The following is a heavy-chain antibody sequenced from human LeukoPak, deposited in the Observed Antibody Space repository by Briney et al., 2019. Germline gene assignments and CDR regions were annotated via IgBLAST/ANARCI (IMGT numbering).Heavy chain of an antibody. D-gene: IGHD2/OR15-2a*01. V-gene: IGHV1-69*13. Sequence: SVRVSCKASGGTFSSYAISWVRQAPGQGLEWMGGIIPIFGTANYAQKFQGRVTITADESTSTAYMEPSSLRSEDTAVYYCARDLGNSAYYGMDVWGQGTTVTVSS. J-gene: IGHJ6*02. CDR1: GGTFSSYA. CDR2: IIPIFGTA. CDR3: ARDLGNSAYYGMDV.